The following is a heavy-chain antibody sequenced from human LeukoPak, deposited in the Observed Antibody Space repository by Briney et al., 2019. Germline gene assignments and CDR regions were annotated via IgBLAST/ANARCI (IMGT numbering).Heavy chain of an antibody. D-gene: IGHD3-22*01. V-gene: IGHV3-66*01. CDR3: AREYLYYDSSGYSPRDAFDI. J-gene: IGHJ3*02. CDR2: IYSGGST. Sequence: GGSLRLSCAASGFTVSSNYMSWVRQAPGKGLEWVSVIYSGGSTYYADSVKGRFTISRDNSKNTLYLQMNSLRAEDTAVYYCAREYLYYDSSGYSPRDAFDIWGQGTMVTVSS. CDR1: GFTVSSNY.